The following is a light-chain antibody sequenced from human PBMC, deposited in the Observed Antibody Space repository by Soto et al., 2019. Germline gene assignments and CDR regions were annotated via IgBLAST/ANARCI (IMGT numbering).Light chain of an antibody. Sequence: SYELTQPLSVSVALGQTARITCGGNNIGSKNVHWYQQKPGQAPVLVIYRDSNRPSGIPERFSGSNSGNTATLTISRAQAGDEADYYWQVWDSSTVVFGGGTKLPVL. J-gene: IGLJ2*01. V-gene: IGLV3-9*01. CDR1: NIGSKN. CDR3: QVWDSSTVV. CDR2: RDS.